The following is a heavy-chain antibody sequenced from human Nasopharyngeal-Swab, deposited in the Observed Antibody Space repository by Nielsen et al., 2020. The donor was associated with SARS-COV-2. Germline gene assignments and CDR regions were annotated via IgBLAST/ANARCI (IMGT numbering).Heavy chain of an antibody. CDR2: ISSSSSYI. J-gene: IGHJ6*02. D-gene: IGHD2-2*01. Sequence: VRQAPGKGLAWVSSISSSSSYIYYADSVKGRFTISRDNAKNSLYLQMNSLRAEDTAVYYCARDISPYCSSTSCYGPFYYYYGMDVWGQGTTVTVSS. CDR3: ARDISPYCSSTSCYGPFYYYYGMDV. V-gene: IGHV3-21*01.